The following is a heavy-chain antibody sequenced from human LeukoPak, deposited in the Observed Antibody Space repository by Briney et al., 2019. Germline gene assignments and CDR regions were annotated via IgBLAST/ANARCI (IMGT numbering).Heavy chain of an antibody. J-gene: IGHJ4*02. D-gene: IGHD7-27*01. Sequence: ASVKVSCKASGNTFTSYDFNWVRQATGQRPEWMGWMSPNSGDTGYAQKFQDRVTMTRNTSISTAYMELSSLRSDDTAVYYCARGPPNWGYDYWGPGTLVTVSS. CDR1: GNTFTSYD. CDR3: ARGPPNWGYDY. V-gene: IGHV1-8*01. CDR2: MSPNSGDT.